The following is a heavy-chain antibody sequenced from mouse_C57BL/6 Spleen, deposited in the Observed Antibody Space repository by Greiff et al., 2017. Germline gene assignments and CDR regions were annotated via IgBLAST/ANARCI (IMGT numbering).Heavy chain of an antibody. CDR2: IWTGGGT. CDR1: GFSLPSYA. D-gene: IGHD1-1*01. J-gene: IGHJ2*01. CDR3: ARSYYYGSSYYFDY. V-gene: IGHV2-9-1*01. Sequence: VQRVESGPGLVAPSQSLSITCTVSGFSLPSYAISWVRQPPGKGLEWLGVIWTGGGTNYNSALKSRLSISKDNSKSQVFLKMNSLQTDDTARYYCARSYYYGSSYYFDYWGQGTTLTVSS.